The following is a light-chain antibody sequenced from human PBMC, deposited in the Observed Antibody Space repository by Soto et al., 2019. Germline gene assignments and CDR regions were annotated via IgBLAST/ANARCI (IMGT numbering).Light chain of an antibody. CDR1: QSISSY. Sequence: DIQMTQSPSSLSASVGDRVTITCRASQSISSYLNWYQQKPGKAPKLLIYAASSLQSGVPSRFSGSGSGTAFTLTISSLQPEDFANYYCHQSYSTSPLPFGGGTKVEIK. CDR2: AAS. V-gene: IGKV1-39*01. J-gene: IGKJ4*01. CDR3: HQSYSTSPLP.